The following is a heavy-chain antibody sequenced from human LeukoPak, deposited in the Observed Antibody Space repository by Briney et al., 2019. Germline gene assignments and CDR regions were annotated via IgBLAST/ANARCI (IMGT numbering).Heavy chain of an antibody. CDR3: ARDLGGVEANWFDP. V-gene: IGHV4-59*12. CDR2: IYYSGST. CDR1: GGSISSYY. Sequence: PSETLSLTCTVSGGSISSYYWSWIRQPPGKGLEWIGYIYYSGSTNYNPSLKSRVTISVDTSKNQFSLKLSSVTAADTAVYYCARDLGGVEANWFDPWGQGTLVTVSS. D-gene: IGHD3-16*01. J-gene: IGHJ5*02.